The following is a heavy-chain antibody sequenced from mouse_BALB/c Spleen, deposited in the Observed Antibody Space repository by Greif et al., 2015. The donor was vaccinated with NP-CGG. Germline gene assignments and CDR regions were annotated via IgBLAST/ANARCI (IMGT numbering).Heavy chain of an antibody. CDR3: ARSQGYYFDY. CDR2: IYPGDGDT. V-gene: IGHV1-80*01. J-gene: IGHJ2*01. CDR1: GYAFSSYW. Sequence: LVESGAELVRPGSSVKISCKASGYAFSSYWMNWVKQRPGQGLEWIGQIYPGDGDTNYNGKFKGKATLTADKSSSTAYMQLRSLKSEDSAVYSCARSQGYYFDYWGQGTTLTVSS.